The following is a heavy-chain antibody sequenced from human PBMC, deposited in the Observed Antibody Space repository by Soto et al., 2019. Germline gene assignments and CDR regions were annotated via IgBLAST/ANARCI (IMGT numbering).Heavy chain of an antibody. J-gene: IGHJ6*03. Sequence: SETLSLTCTVSGGSISSYYWSWIRQPPGKGLEWIGYIYYSGGTNYNPSLKSRVTISVDTSKNQFSLKMSSVTAADTAVYYCARGIYDFWSGPKEYYMDVWGKGTTVTVSS. D-gene: IGHD3-3*01. CDR3: ARGIYDFWSGPKEYYMDV. V-gene: IGHV4-59*08. CDR1: GGSISSYY. CDR2: IYYSGGT.